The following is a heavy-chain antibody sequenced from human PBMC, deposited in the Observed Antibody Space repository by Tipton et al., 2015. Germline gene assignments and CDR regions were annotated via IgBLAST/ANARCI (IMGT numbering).Heavy chain of an antibody. D-gene: IGHD3-9*01. CDR2: LYFSGST. Sequence: TLSLTCTVSGGSISSSSYYWAWIRQPPGKGLEWIGSLYFSGSTYYNPSLKSRVTISVDTSKNQFSLRLSSVTAADTAVYYCACHDYDLLTRDYQTVDYWGQGTVVTVSS. CDR3: ACHDYDLLTRDYQTVDY. CDR1: GGSISSSSYY. V-gene: IGHV4-39*07. J-gene: IGHJ4*02.